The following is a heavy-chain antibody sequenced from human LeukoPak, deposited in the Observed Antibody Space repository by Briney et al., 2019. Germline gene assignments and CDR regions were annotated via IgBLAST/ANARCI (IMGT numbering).Heavy chain of an antibody. CDR3: ARDPDSSSPEYFQH. D-gene: IGHD6-13*01. J-gene: IGHJ1*01. CDR1: GYTFTSYG. CDR2: ISAYNGNT. V-gene: IGHV1-18*01. Sequence: ASVKVSCKASGYTFTSYGISWVRQAPGQGLEWMGWISAYNGNTNYAQKLQGRVTMTTDTSTSTAYMELRSLRSDDTAVYYCARDPDSSSPEYFQHWGQGTLVTVSS.